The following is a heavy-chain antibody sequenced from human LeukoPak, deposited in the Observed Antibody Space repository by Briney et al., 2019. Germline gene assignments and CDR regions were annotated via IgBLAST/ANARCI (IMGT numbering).Heavy chain of an antibody. J-gene: IGHJ4*02. D-gene: IGHD1-26*01. Sequence: GRSLRLSCAASGFTFDDYAIHWVRQAPGKGLEWVSGISWNSGSIGYADSVKGRFTISRDNAKNSLYLQMNSLRAEDMALYYCAKGGSGSYTHNYFDYWGQGTLVTVSS. CDR2: ISWNSGSI. V-gene: IGHV3-9*03. CDR3: AKGGSGSYTHNYFDY. CDR1: GFTFDDYA.